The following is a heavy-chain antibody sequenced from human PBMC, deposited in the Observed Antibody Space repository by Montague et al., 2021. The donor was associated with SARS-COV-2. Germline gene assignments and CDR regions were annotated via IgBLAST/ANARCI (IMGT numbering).Heavy chain of an antibody. D-gene: IGHD3-16*01. J-gene: IGHJ6*02. CDR3: GRDSVSYGLDV. CDR2: IYNSGPT. V-gene: IGHV4-61*09. Sequence: TLSLTCRVSGASIATGNHYWTWIRQSAGQGLEWIGNIYNSGPTNYNPSLKSRVTISLDRAKNHFSLLLGSVTAADTATYYCGRDSVSYGLDVWGQGTTVTVSS. CDR1: GASIATGNHY.